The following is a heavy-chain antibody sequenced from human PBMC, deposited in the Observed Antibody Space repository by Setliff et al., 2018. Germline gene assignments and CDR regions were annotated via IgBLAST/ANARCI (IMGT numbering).Heavy chain of an antibody. CDR3: ARGAPQRSSFDSRYMDV. V-gene: IGHV4-34*01. J-gene: IGHJ6*03. Sequence: SETLSLTCTVYGGPLSGFSWNWIRQSPGGGLEWIGEITDTGRTKYIPSLKSRVTIPIHMSWNQFSLRLSSLTAADTAVYYCARGAPQRSSFDSRYMDVWDKGATVTV. CDR1: GGPLSGFS. CDR2: ITDTGRT. D-gene: IGHD1-1*01.